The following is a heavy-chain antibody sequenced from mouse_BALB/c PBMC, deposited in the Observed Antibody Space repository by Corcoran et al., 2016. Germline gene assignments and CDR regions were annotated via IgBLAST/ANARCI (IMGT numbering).Heavy chain of an antibody. CDR2: ISYDGSN. V-gene: IGHV3-6*02. Sequence: DVQLQESGPGLVKPSQSLSLTCSVTGYSITSGYYWNWFRQFPGNELEWIGYISYDGSNNYNPSLKNRISITRDTSKNQFFLKLNSVTTEDTATYYCATLLRPFDYWGQGTTLTVSS. J-gene: IGHJ2*01. CDR3: ATLLRPFDY. D-gene: IGHD1-2*01. CDR1: GYSITSGYY.